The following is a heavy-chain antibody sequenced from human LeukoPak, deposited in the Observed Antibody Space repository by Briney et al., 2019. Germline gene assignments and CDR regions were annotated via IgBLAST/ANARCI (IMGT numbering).Heavy chain of an antibody. Sequence: GGSLRLSCATSGFSFTDAWMNWVRQAPGKGLEWVSSVSGTSTYIYYADSVRGRFTISRDNAKHSLYLQMNSLRAEDTAVYYCARDDISGNAFDIWGQGTLVTVSS. CDR3: ARDDISGNAFDI. D-gene: IGHD6-19*01. V-gene: IGHV3-21*01. J-gene: IGHJ3*02. CDR2: VSGTSTYI. CDR1: GFSFTDAW.